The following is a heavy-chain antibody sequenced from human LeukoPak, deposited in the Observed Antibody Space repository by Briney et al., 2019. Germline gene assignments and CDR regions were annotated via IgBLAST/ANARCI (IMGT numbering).Heavy chain of an antibody. D-gene: IGHD2-2*01. CDR1: GGSFSGYY. Sequence: SETLSLTCAVYGGSFSGYYWSWIRQPPGKGLEWIGEINHSGSTNYNPSLKSRVTISVDTSKNQFSLKLSSVTAADTAVYYCARVEVTVHDLPRYCSSTSCLYYYYYGMDVWGQGTTVTVSS. V-gene: IGHV4-34*01. J-gene: IGHJ6*02. CDR2: INHSGST. CDR3: ARVEVTVHDLPRYCSSTSCLYYYYYGMDV.